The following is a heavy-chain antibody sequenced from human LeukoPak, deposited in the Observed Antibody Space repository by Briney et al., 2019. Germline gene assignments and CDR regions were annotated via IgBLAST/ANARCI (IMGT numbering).Heavy chain of an antibody. D-gene: IGHD3-10*01. J-gene: IGHJ5*02. CDR3: ARGNTYYYGSGSYPT. CDR2: ISYDGSNK. V-gene: IGHV3-30*03. Sequence: PGGSLRLSCAASGFTFSSYGMYWVRQAPGKGLEWVAVISYDGSNKNYPDSVKGRFTISRDNSKNTVDLQMNSLRAEDTAVYYCARGNTYYYGSGSYPTWGQGTLVTVSS. CDR1: GFTFSSYG.